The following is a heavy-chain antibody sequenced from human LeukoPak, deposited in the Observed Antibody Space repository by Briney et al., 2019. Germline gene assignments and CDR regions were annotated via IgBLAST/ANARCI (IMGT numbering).Heavy chain of an antibody. CDR2: INHSGST. V-gene: IGHV4-34*01. Sequence: GSLRLSCAASGFTFTTYWMSWIRQPPGKGLEWIGEINHSGSTNYNPSLKSRVTISVDTSKNQFSLKLSSVTAADTAVYYCARHGEYYDILTGYFQPGFFDYWGQGTLVTVSS. D-gene: IGHD3-9*01. CDR1: GFTFTTYW. CDR3: ARHGEYYDILTGYFQPGFFDY. J-gene: IGHJ4*02.